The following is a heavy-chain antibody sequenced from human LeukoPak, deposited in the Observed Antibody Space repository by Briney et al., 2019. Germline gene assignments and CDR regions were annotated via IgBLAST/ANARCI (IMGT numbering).Heavy chain of an antibody. Sequence: ASVKVSCKASGYTFTSYYMHWVRQAPGQGLEWMGWISAYNGNTNYAQKLQGRVTMTTDTSTSTAYMELRSLRSDDTAVYYCARNYLGVVDPWGQGTLVTVSS. D-gene: IGHD3-3*01. J-gene: IGHJ5*02. CDR3: ARNYLGVVDP. V-gene: IGHV1-18*04. CDR2: ISAYNGNT. CDR1: GYTFTSYY.